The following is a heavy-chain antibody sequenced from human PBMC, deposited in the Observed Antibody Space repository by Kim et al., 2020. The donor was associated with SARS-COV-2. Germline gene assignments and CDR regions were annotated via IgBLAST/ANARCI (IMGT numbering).Heavy chain of an antibody. Sequence: SETLSLTCTVSGGSISSYYWSWIRQPPGKGLEWIGYIYYSGSTNYNPSLKSRVTISVDTSKNQFSLKLSSVTAADTAVYYCARDRGNYDFWSGYYTPNYYGMDVWGQGTTVTVSS. CDR2: IYYSGST. J-gene: IGHJ6*02. CDR3: ARDRGNYDFWSGYYTPNYYGMDV. V-gene: IGHV4-59*13. CDR1: GGSISSYY. D-gene: IGHD3-3*01.